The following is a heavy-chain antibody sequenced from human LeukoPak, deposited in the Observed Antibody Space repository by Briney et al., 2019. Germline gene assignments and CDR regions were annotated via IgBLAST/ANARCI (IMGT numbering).Heavy chain of an antibody. CDR1: GYTFTGYY. CDR2: INPNSGGT. CDR3: ARYYGSGNSDYYYYYMDV. J-gene: IGHJ6*03. Sequence: EASVKVSCKASGYTFTGYYMHWVRQAPGQGLEWMGWINPNSGGTNYAQKFQGRVTMTRDTSISTAYMELSSLRSEDTAVYYCARYYGSGNSDYYYYYMDVWGKGTTVTISS. V-gene: IGHV1-2*02. D-gene: IGHD3-10*01.